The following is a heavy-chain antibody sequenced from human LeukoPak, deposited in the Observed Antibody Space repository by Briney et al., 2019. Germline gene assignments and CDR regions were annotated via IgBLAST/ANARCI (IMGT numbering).Heavy chain of an antibody. CDR1: GGSISSYY. V-gene: IGHV4-4*07. D-gene: IGHD4-11*01. J-gene: IGHJ6*03. CDR2: IYTSGST. Sequence: SETLSLTCTVSGGSISSYYWCWIRQPAGKGLEWIGRIYTSGSTNYNPSLKSRVTMSVDTSTNQFSLKLSSVTAADTSVYYCARDSYSNYSYDYYYMDVWGKGTTVTVSS. CDR3: ARDSYSNYSYDYYYMDV.